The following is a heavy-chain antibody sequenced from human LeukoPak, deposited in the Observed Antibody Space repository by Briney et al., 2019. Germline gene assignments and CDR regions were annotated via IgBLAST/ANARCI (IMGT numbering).Heavy chain of an antibody. J-gene: IGHJ4*02. D-gene: IGHD3-10*01. CDR3: ARDYLYEFDY. CDR1: GFSFSSYS. V-gene: IGHV3-48*01. Sequence: PGGSLRLSCAASGFSFSSYSMNWVRQAPGKGLEWVSYISGSGNAKHYTDSVKGRFTISRDNVKNALYLQMNSLRAEDTDVYFCARDYLYEFDYWGQGTLVTVSS. CDR2: ISGSGNAK.